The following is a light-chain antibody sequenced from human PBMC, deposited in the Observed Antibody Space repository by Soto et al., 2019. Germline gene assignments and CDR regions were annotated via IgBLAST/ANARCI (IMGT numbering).Light chain of an antibody. V-gene: IGKV3-15*01. CDR3: QQYDKWPPT. Sequence: EIVMTQSPATLSVSPGERATLSCRASQRISSKLAWYQQRPGQAPRRLIFDASTRATGVPVRFRGSGSGTEFTLTISGLQSEDFAVYCCQQYDKWPPTFGGGTKVEIK. CDR1: QRISSK. J-gene: IGKJ4*01. CDR2: DAS.